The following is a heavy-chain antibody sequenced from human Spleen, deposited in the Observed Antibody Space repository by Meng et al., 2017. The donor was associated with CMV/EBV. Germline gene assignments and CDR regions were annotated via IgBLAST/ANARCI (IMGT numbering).Heavy chain of an antibody. CDR2: IKQDGSEK. Sequence: GESLKISCAASAFTVSSNEMRWVRQAPGKGLEWVANIKQDGSEKYCVDSVKGRFTISRDNAKNSLFLQMNSLRAEDTAVYYCARGPYSSSSYYYYYGMDVWGQGTTVTVSS. D-gene: IGHD6-6*01. J-gene: IGHJ6*02. CDR1: AFTVSSNE. CDR3: ARGPYSSSSYYYYYGMDV. V-gene: IGHV3-7*01.